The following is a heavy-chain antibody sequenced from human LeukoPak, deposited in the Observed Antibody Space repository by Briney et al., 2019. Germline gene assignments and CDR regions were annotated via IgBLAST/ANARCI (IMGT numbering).Heavy chain of an antibody. Sequence: SETLSLTCTVSGGSISSGDYYWSWIRQPPGKGLEWIGYIYYSGSTYYNPSLKSRVTISVDTSKNQFSLKLSSVTAADTAVYYCARGRYPYSSSRGWFDPWGQGTLVTVSS. CDR1: GGSISSGDYY. D-gene: IGHD6-13*01. CDR2: IYYSGST. J-gene: IGHJ5*02. CDR3: ARGRYPYSSSRGWFDP. V-gene: IGHV4-30-4*01.